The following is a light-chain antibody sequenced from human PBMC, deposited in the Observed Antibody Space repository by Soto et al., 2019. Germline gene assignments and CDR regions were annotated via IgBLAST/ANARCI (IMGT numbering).Light chain of an antibody. CDR1: QSVSSSY. CDR3: QQYGSSTWT. J-gene: IGKJ1*01. CDR2: GAS. Sequence: EIVLTQSPVTLSLSPGERATLSCRASQSVSSSYLAWDQQKPGQAPRLLIYGASSRATGIPDRVSGSGSGTDFTLTISRLEPEDFAVYDCQQYGSSTWTFGQGTKVDIK. V-gene: IGKV3-20*01.